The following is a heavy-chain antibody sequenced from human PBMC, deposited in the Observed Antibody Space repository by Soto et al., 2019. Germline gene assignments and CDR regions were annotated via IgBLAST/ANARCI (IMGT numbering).Heavy chain of an antibody. CDR2: ISFSGNSK. CDR1: GFNFNSHA. J-gene: IGHJ6*01. V-gene: IGHV3-30-3*01. Sequence: QVQLVESGGGVVQPGRSLRLSCVASGFNFNSHAMHWVRQFPGKGLEWVAVISFSGNSKFYAESVEGRFTVSRDNSRNTLLLHMNDLRREDTAVYFCARPTSLLDYYYFALDVWGQGTTVTVSA. CDR3: ARPTSLLDYYYFALDV.